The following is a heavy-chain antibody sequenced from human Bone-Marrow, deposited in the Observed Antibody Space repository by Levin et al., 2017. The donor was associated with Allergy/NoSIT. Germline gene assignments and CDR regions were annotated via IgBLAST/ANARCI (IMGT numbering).Heavy chain of an antibody. Sequence: GESLKISCAASGFTFNSYAMNWVRQAPGKGLEWVSGISGPGAGTYYADSVKGRFTISRDNSRNTLFLQINSLRAEDTALYYCAKILCVSNGCTYAFDIWGQGTMVTISS. CDR1: GFTFNSYA. J-gene: IGHJ3*02. D-gene: IGHD2-21*01. CDR3: AKILCVSNGCTYAFDI. CDR2: ISGPGAGT. V-gene: IGHV3-23*01.